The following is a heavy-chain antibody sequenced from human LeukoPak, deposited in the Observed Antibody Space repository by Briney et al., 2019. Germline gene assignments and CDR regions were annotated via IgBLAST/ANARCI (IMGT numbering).Heavy chain of an antibody. CDR1: GFTVSSNY. J-gene: IGHJ4*02. Sequence: GSLRLSCAASGFTVSSNYMSWVRQAPGMGLEWASVIYSGGSTYYADSVKGRFTISRDNSKNTLYLQMNSLRAEDTAVYYCARDGSSTSGGSFDYWGQGTLVNVSS. CDR3: ARDGSSTSGGSFDY. CDR2: IYSGGST. V-gene: IGHV3-53*01. D-gene: IGHD2-2*01.